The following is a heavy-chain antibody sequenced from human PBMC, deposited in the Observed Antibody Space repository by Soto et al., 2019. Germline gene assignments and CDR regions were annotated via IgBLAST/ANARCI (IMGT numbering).Heavy chain of an antibody. J-gene: IGHJ4*02. CDR3: ARDADTSNHFSFFAS. CDR2: MSSDGSYT. V-gene: IGHV3-33*05. CDR1: GFNCIRYG. Sequence: GGSLRLSCAASGFNCIRYGMHWVRQAPGKGLEWIAGMSSDGSYTPYADSMKGRFTISRDNPKNTLFLQMHSLRAEDTAVYFCARDADTSNHFSFFASWGQGTLVTVSS. D-gene: IGHD2-2*01.